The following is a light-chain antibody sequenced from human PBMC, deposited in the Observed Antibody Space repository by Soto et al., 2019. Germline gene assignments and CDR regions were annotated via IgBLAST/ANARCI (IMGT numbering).Light chain of an antibody. Sequence: DIQMTQSPSTLSASVGDRVTITCRASQSISSWLAWYQQKPGKAPKLLIYKASSLESGVPSRFSGSGYGTEFTLTISSLQPDDFATYYCQQYNSYSLTFGQGTKVDI. V-gene: IGKV1-5*03. J-gene: IGKJ1*01. CDR1: QSISSW. CDR2: KAS. CDR3: QQYNSYSLT.